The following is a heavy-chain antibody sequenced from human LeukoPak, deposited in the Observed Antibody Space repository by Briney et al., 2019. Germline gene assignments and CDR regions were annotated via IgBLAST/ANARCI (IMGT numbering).Heavy chain of an antibody. CDR3: ARGAPVERWLQSGQGY. D-gene: IGHD5-24*01. CDR2: IDPNSGGT. J-gene: IGHJ4*02. V-gene: IGHV1-2*06. Sequence: GASVKVSCKASGYTFTGYYVHWLRQAPGQGLEWMGRIDPNSGGTNSAQKFQVRVTMTRDTSISTAYMELSRLKSDDTAVYYCARGAPVERWLQSGQGYWGQGTLVTVSS. CDR1: GYTFTGYY.